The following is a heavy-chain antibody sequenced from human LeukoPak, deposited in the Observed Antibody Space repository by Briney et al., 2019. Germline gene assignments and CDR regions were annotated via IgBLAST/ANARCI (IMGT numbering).Heavy chain of an antibody. D-gene: IGHD6-19*01. V-gene: IGHV3-30*02. J-gene: IGHJ4*02. CDR2: IRYDGTNK. CDR1: GFTFSSYG. Sequence: GGSLRLSCAASGFTFSSYGMHWVRQAPGKGLEWVAFIRYDGTNKYYADSVKGRFTISRDNSKYTLYLQMNSLRAEDTAVYYCAKIGAVAGHFDYWGQGTLVTVSS. CDR3: AKIGAVAGHFDY.